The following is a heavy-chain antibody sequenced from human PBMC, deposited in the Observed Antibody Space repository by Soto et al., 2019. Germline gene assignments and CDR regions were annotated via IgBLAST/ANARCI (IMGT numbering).Heavy chain of an antibody. D-gene: IGHD5-12*01. V-gene: IGHV1-69*13. CDR2: ITPIFGTA. CDR1: GGTFSSYA. Sequence: ASVKVSCKASGGTFSSYAISWVRQAPGQGLEWMGGITPIFGTANYAQKFQGRVTITADESTSTAYMELSSLRSEDTAVHYCATRLSMATGEYFQHWGQGTLVTVSS. J-gene: IGHJ1*01. CDR3: ATRLSMATGEYFQH.